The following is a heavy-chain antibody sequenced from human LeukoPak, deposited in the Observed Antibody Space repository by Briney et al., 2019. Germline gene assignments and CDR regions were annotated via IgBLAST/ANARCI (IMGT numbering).Heavy chain of an antibody. D-gene: IGHD6-19*01. J-gene: IGHJ4*02. Sequence: GGSLRLSCAASGFTFSSYGMRWVRQAPGKGLEWVAVIWYDGSNKYYADSVKGRFTISRDNSKNTLYLQMNSLRAEDTAVYYCARGGSGRVGIIDYWGQGTLVTVSS. CDR2: IWYDGSNK. CDR1: GFTFSSYG. CDR3: ARGGSGRVGIIDY. V-gene: IGHV3-33*01.